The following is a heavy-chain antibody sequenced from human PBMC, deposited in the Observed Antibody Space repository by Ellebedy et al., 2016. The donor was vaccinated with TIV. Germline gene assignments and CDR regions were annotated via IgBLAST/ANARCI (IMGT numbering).Heavy chain of an antibody. D-gene: IGHD6-19*01. V-gene: IGHV1-46*01. CDR3: AREDIAVAVRGLDY. CDR2: INPSGGST. CDR1: GGTFSSYA. Sequence: ASVKVSXKASGGTFSSYAISWVRQAPGQGLEWMGIINPSGGSTSYAQKFQGRVTMTRDTSTSTVYMELSSLRSEDTAVYYCAREDIAVAVRGLDYWGQGTLVTVSS. J-gene: IGHJ4*02.